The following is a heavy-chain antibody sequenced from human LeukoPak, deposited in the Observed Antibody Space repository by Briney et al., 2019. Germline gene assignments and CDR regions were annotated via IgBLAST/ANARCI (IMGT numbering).Heavy chain of an antibody. J-gene: IGHJ4*02. D-gene: IGHD1-26*01. CDR3: AILASGSYGPLTPFDY. CDR1: GGSISSGGYY. Sequence: ASEPLSLTCTVSGGSISSGGYYWGWIRQHPGKGLGWIGYIYYSGSTYHNHSLKSRVTISVDTSKNQFSLNLSSVTAADTAGYYTAILASGSYGPLTPFDYWGQGTLVTVSS. V-gene: IGHV4-31*03. CDR2: IYYSGST.